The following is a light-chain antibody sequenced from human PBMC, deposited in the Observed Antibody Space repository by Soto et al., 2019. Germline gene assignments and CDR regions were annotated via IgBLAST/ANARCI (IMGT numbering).Light chain of an antibody. J-gene: IGKJ3*01. Sequence: DIQMTQSPSSLSASVGDRVTITCQASQDISNYLNWYQQKPGQAPKLLIYDASSLETGVPSRFSGSGSGTHFTFTISRLQPEDIATYYCQQYDDVSLGITFGPGTKVDIK. V-gene: IGKV1-33*01. CDR1: QDISNY. CDR3: QQYDDVSLGIT. CDR2: DAS.